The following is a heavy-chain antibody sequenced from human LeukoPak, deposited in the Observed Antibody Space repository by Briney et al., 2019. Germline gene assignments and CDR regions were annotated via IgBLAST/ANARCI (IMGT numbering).Heavy chain of an antibody. Sequence: GSLRLSCAASGFTFSSYSMNWVRQAPGKGLEWVSSISSSSSYIYYADSVKGRFTISRDNAKNSLYLQMNSLRAEDTAVYYCARVSSGSYGMDVWGQGTTVTVSS. CDR1: GFTFSSYS. CDR2: ISSSSSYI. D-gene: IGHD3-10*01. CDR3: ARVSSGSYGMDV. J-gene: IGHJ6*02. V-gene: IGHV3-21*01.